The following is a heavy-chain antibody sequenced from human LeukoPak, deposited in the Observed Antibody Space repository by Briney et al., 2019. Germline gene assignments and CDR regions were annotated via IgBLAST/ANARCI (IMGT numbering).Heavy chain of an antibody. CDR1: GGSISSYY. CDR3: AREGLIAGRWVAFDI. Sequence: SSETLSLTCTVSGGSISSYYWSWIRQPAGKGLEWIGRIYTSGSTNYNPSLKSRVTMSVDTSKNQFSLKLSSVTAADTAVYYCAREGLIAGRWVAFDIWGQGTMVTVSS. V-gene: IGHV4-4*07. CDR2: IYTSGST. J-gene: IGHJ3*02. D-gene: IGHD6-6*01.